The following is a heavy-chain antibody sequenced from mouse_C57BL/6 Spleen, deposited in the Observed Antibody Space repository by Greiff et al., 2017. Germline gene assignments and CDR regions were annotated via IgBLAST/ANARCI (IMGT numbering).Heavy chain of an antibody. CDR3: ARQDGPGYFDY. CDR2: ISNGGGST. J-gene: IGHJ2*01. V-gene: IGHV5-12*01. CDR1: GFTFSDSY. D-gene: IGHD2-3*01. Sequence: EVHLVESGGGLVQPGGSLKLSCAASGFTFSDSYMYWARQTPEQRLEWVAYISNGGGSTYYPDTVKGRFTISRDNAKNTLYLQMSRLKSEDTAMYYCARQDGPGYFDYWGQGTTLTVSA.